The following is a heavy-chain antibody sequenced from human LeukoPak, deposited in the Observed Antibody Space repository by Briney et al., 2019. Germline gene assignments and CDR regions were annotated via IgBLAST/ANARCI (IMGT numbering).Heavy chain of an antibody. Sequence: GGSLRLSCAVSGFVFSNYAMSWVRQGPGKGLEWVSAISANGGGTYYAASVKGRFIISRDNSKNTLYLQMSSLRAEDTALYYCARVIVGATTGYYYYMDVWGKGTTVTVSS. CDR3: ARVIVGATTGYYYYMDV. CDR1: GFVFSNYA. D-gene: IGHD1-26*01. CDR2: ISANGGGT. V-gene: IGHV3-23*01. J-gene: IGHJ6*03.